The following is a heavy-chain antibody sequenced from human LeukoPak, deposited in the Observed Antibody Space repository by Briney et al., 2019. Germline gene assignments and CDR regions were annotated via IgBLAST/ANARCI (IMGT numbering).Heavy chain of an antibody. V-gene: IGHV4-34*01. Sequence: PSETLSLTCAVYGGPFSGYYWPWIRQTPEKGLEWIGEMNPSGSTNYNPSLKSRVTISVDTSKNQFSLELSSVTAADTAVYYCARGRQDVTMIVVVMTAVSYYLDVWGKGTTVTVS. CDR2: MNPSGST. CDR3: ARGRQDVTMIVVVMTAVSYYLDV. J-gene: IGHJ6*03. D-gene: IGHD3-22*01. CDR1: GGPFSGYY.